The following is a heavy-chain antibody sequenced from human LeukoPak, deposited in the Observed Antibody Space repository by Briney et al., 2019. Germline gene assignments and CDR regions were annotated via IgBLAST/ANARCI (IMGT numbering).Heavy chain of an antibody. D-gene: IGHD6-19*01. CDR2: ISGSGGST. Sequence: GGSLRLSCAASGFTFSSYAMSWVRQAPGKGLEWVSAISGSGGSTYYAGSVKGRFTISRDNSKNTLYLQMNSLRAEDTAVYYCAKCETQHSSGCRFDYWGQGTLVTVSS. J-gene: IGHJ4*02. V-gene: IGHV3-23*01. CDR1: GFTFSSYA. CDR3: AKCETQHSSGCRFDY.